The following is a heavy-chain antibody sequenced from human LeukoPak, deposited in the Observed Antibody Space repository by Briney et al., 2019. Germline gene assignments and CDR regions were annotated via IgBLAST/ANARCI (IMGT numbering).Heavy chain of an antibody. V-gene: IGHV1-46*01. CDR1: GYTFTSYY. D-gene: IGHD3-10*01. Sequence: ASVKVSCKASGYTFTSYYIHWVRQAPGQGLEWKGIINPSGGTTSSAQKFQGRVTMTRDTSTSTVYMELSSLRSEDTAVYYCARGRGLGSGTYYSYFDHWGQGTLVTVSS. CDR3: ARGRGLGSGTYYSYFDH. J-gene: IGHJ4*02. CDR2: INPSGGTT.